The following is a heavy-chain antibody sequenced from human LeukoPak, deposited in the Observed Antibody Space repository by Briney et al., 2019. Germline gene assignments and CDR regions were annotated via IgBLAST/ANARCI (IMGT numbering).Heavy chain of an antibody. V-gene: IGHV3-23*01. Sequence: GGSLGLSCAASGFTFSNYAMTWVRQAPGKGLEWVSSVSGSGASTFHADSVKGRFTISRDNSKDTLYLQMNSLRAEDTAVCYCASRHTSMDYFDYWGQGALVTVSS. CDR1: GFTFSNYA. J-gene: IGHJ4*02. D-gene: IGHD5-18*01. CDR2: VSGSGAST. CDR3: ASRHTSMDYFDY.